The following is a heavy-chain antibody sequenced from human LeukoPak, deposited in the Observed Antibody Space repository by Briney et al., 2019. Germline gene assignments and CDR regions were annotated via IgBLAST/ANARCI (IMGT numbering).Heavy chain of an antibody. CDR1: VFTFSSNS. J-gene: IGHJ4*01. CDR2: ITGSGDST. Sequence: GGSLRLSCAASVFTFSSNSINWVRHAPGKGLEWVLGITGSGDSTYYADSVKGRFTISRDNSKNTVYLQMNSLRVEDTAVYHCGKERYGSSSVVDYWGHGTLVTVSS. V-gene: IGHV3-23*01. D-gene: IGHD6-6*01. CDR3: GKERYGSSSVVDY.